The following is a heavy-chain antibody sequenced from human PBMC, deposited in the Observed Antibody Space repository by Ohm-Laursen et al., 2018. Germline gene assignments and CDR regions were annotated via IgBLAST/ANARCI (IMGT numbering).Heavy chain of an antibody. CDR1: GFTFRSFW. V-gene: IGHV3-11*01. CDR3: AKVYYCSGGSCCSWELTNGFDI. D-gene: IGHD2-15*01. CDR2: ISSSGSTI. J-gene: IGHJ3*02. Sequence: SLRLSCTASGFTFRSFWMSWVRQAPGKGLEWVSYISSSGSTIYYADSVKGRFTISRDNAKNSLYLQMNSLRAEDTAVYYCAKVYYCSGGSCCSWELTNGFDIWGQGTMVTVSS.